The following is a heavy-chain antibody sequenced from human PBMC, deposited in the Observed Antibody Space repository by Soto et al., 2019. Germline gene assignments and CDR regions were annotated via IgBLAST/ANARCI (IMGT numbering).Heavy chain of an antibody. D-gene: IGHD3-22*01. Sequence: EVQLVESGGGLVQPGGSLTLSCAASGFTFSSYWMHWVRQAPGKGLVWVSRIKSDGSGTSYADSVKGRLTISRDNARNTLYLKMNRLRAEDTAVYFCARGDGDYYDGNGYLGRHWGQGTLVTVSS. J-gene: IGHJ4*02. CDR3: ARGDGDYYDGNGYLGRH. CDR1: GFTFSSYW. CDR2: IKSDGSGT. V-gene: IGHV3-74*01.